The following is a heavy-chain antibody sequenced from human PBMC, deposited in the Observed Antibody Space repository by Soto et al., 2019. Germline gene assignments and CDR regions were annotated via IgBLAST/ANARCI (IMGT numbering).Heavy chain of an antibody. CDR2: IIPIFGTA. V-gene: IGHV1-69*13. Sequence: ASVKVSCKASGGTFSSYAISWVRQAPGQGLEWMGGIIPIFGTANYAQKFQGRVAITADESTSTAYMELSSLRSEDTAVYYCARAIRSGGSCYAYSGQGTLVTVSS. J-gene: IGHJ1*01. CDR1: GGTFSSYA. D-gene: IGHD2-15*01. CDR3: ARAIRSGGSCYAY.